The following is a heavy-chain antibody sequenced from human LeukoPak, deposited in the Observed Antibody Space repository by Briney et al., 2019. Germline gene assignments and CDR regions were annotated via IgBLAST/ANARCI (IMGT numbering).Heavy chain of an antibody. CDR1: GGTVNSYA. V-gene: IGHV1-69*13. CDR2: MIPIFGTA. D-gene: IGHD2-2*01. J-gene: IGHJ5*02. Sequence: SVKVSCKPSGGTVNSYAIMWVRQAPGQGLKWMGGMIPIFGTANYPQQFQGRATIPAAESTTTAYMELRSLRSEATAVHYCARRVTSAMLRYNWFAPWGAGALVSVSS. CDR3: ARRVTSAMLRYNWFAP.